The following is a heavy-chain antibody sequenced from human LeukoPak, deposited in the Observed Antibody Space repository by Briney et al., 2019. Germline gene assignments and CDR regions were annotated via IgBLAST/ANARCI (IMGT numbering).Heavy chain of an antibody. CDR2: IIPIFGTA. V-gene: IGHV1-69*13. Sequence: ASVKVSCKASGYTFTSYYMHWVRQAPGQGLEWMGGIIPIFGTANYAQKFQGRVTITADESTSTAYMELSSLRSEDTAVYYCAREQCCSSTSCYTGGYYYYGMDVWGQGTTVTVSS. D-gene: IGHD2-2*02. CDR1: GYTFTSYY. CDR3: AREQCCSSTSCYTGGYYYYGMDV. J-gene: IGHJ6*02.